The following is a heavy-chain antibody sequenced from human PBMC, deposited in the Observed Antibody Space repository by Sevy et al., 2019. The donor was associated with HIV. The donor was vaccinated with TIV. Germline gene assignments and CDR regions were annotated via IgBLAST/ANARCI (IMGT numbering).Heavy chain of an antibody. CDR1: GGSISSGGYS. CDR3: ARGSGDSDFDY. D-gene: IGHD5-12*01. Sequence: SETLSLTCAVSGGSISSGGYSWSWIRQPPGKGLEWIGYIYHSGSTYYNPSLKSRVTISVDRSKNQFSLKLSSVTAADTAVYYCARGSGDSDFDYWGQGTLVTVSS. V-gene: IGHV4-30-2*01. J-gene: IGHJ4*02. CDR2: IYHSGST.